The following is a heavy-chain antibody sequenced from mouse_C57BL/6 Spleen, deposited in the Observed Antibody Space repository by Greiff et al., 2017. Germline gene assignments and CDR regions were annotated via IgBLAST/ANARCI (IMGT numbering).Heavy chain of an antibody. D-gene: IGHD4-1*01. J-gene: IGHJ2*01. Sequence: QVQLQQSGAELARPGASVKLSCKASGYTFTSYGISWVKQRTGQGLEWIGEIYPRSGNTYYNEKFKGKATLTADKSSSTAYMELRSLTSEDSAVYFCAKERDNWDRGDYGGQGTTLTVSS. CDR2: IYPRSGNT. CDR1: GYTFTSYG. V-gene: IGHV1-81*01. CDR3: AKERDNWDRGDY.